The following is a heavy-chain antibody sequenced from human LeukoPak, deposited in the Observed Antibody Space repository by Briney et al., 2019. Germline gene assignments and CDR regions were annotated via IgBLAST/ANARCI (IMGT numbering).Heavy chain of an antibody. V-gene: IGHV3-74*01. CDR1: GFTFSSYW. CDR3: ARDRPYGGVGDFDY. CDR2: INSDGSST. D-gene: IGHD3-16*01. Sequence: PGGSLRLSCAASGFTFSSYWMHWVRQAPGKGLVWVSRINSDGSSTSYADSVRGRFTISRDNSKKTLYLQMNSLTVEDTAVYYGARDRPYGGVGDFDYWGQGTLVTVSS. J-gene: IGHJ4*02.